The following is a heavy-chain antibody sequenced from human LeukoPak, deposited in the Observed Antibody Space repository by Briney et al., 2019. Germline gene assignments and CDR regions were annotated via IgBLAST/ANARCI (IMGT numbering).Heavy chain of an antibody. D-gene: IGHD1-26*01. Sequence: PGGYLRLYCAASGFTFSSYAMSWVPQAPGKGLEWVSAISGSGGSTYYADSVKGRFTISRDNSKNTLYLQMNSLRAEDTAVYYCAKHYGGTSGSYPFDYWGQGTLVTVSS. CDR1: GFTFSSYA. V-gene: IGHV3-23*01. CDR2: ISGSGGST. CDR3: AKHYGGTSGSYPFDY. J-gene: IGHJ4*02.